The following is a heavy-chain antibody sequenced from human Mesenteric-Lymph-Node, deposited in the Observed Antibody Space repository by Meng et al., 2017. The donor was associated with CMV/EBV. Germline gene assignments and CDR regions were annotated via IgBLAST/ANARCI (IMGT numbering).Heavy chain of an antibody. D-gene: IGHD2-15*01. V-gene: IGHV3-21*06. CDR3: ARDVGAALDS. CDR1: GFTFSDYS. CDR2: ISGSSTYI. J-gene: IGHJ4*02. Sequence: GGSLRLSCAASGFTFSDYSMNWVRQAPGQGLEWVSCISGSSTYIYYADSLKGRFTISRDNAKSSVYLQINSLRAEDTAVYYCARDVGAALDSWGQGTLVTVSS.